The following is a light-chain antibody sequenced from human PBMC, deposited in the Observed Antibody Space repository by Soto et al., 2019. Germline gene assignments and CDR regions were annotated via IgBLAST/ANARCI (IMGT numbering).Light chain of an antibody. CDR1: QSISSY. J-gene: IGKJ1*01. CDR3: QQCYNWPQWT. CDR2: DAS. Sequence: TQSPSSLSASVGDGVTITCRASQSISSYVSWYQQKPGQAPRLLIYDASNRATGIPARFSGSGSGTDFTLTISSLEPEDFALYYCQQCYNWPQWTFGQGTKVDI. V-gene: IGKV3-11*01.